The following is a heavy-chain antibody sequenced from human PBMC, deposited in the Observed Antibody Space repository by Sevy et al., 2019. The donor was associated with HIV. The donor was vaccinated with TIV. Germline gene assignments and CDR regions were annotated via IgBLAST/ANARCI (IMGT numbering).Heavy chain of an antibody. CDR1: GFTFSKYS. CDR3: AREGCTKPHDY. J-gene: IGHJ4*02. D-gene: IGHD2-8*01. CDR2: FSFGCGRI. Sequence: GGSLRLSCAASGFTFSKYSMSWVRQAPRKGLEWVSTFSFGCGRINYADSVKGRFTISRDDSKNTLYLQMNSLRAEDTAVYYCAREGCTKPHDYWGQGTLVTVSS. V-gene: IGHV3-23*01.